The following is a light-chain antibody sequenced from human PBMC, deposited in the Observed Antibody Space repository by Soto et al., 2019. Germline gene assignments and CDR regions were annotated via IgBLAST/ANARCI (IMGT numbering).Light chain of an antibody. CDR2: GAS. CDR3: LQDNNYPIT. J-gene: IGKJ5*01. CDR1: QGIRND. Sequence: AIEMTQSPSSLSASVGDRVTITCRASQGIRNDLGWYQQKPGKAPKLLIYGASRLQSGVPSRFGGSGSGTDFTLTISSLQPEDFAAYYCLQDNNYPITFGQGTRLEIK. V-gene: IGKV1-6*01.